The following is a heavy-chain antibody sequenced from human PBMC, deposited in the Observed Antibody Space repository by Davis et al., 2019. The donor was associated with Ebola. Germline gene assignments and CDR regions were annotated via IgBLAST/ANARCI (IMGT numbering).Heavy chain of an antibody. Sequence: SLKISCAASGFTFDDSAMHWVRPAPGKGLEWVSGISWNCGSIGYADSVKGRFTISRDNAKNSLYLQMNSLRAEDTALYYCARLPGIAAAGTAFYYYYGMDVWGQGTTVTVSS. CDR2: ISWNCGSI. CDR3: ARLPGIAAAGTAFYYYYGMDV. J-gene: IGHJ6*02. CDR1: GFTFDDSA. V-gene: IGHV3-9*01. D-gene: IGHD6-13*01.